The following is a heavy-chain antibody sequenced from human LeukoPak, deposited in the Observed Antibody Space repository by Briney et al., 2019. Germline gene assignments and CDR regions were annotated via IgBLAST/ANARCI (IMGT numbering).Heavy chain of an antibody. Sequence: GGSLRLSCAASGFTFSSYGMHWVRQAPGKGLEWVAVIWYDGSNKYYADSVKGRFTISRDNSKNTLYLQMNSLRAEDTAVYYCAKDRLRVGATAYFDYWGQGTLVTVSS. CDR3: AKDRLRVGATAYFDY. D-gene: IGHD1-26*01. J-gene: IGHJ4*02. V-gene: IGHV3-33*06. CDR2: IWYDGSNK. CDR1: GFTFSSYG.